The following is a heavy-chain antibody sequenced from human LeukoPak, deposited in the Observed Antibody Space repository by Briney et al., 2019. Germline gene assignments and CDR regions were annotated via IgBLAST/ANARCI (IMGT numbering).Heavy chain of an antibody. Sequence: PSETLSLTCTVSGGSISSSDYYWGWIRQPPGKGLEWIGSIYYSVTTYYNPSLKSRVTISVDTSKNQFSLKLNSVTAADTAVYYCARDRPYYYYMDVWGKGTTVTISS. CDR3: ARDRPYYYYMDV. CDR2: IYYSVTT. J-gene: IGHJ6*03. V-gene: IGHV4-39*07. CDR1: GGSISSSDYY.